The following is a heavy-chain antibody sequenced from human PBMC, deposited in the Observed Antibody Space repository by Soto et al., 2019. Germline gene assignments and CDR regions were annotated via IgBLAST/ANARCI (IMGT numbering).Heavy chain of an antibody. D-gene: IGHD1-1*01. CDR1: GGTLSNYP. CDR3: ARPRTVATTKGYDY. V-gene: IGHV1-69*13. CDR2: IIPIFGTR. J-gene: IGHJ4*02. Sequence: SVKVSCKASGGTLSNYPIAWVRQAPGQGLEWMGAIIPIFGTRNYAQTFQGRVTISADESASTAYMELSSLTSADTALYYCARPRTVATTKGYDYWGQGTLVTVSS.